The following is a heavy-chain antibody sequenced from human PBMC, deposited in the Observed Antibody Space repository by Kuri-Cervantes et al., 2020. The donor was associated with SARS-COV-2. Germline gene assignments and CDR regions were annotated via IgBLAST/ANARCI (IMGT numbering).Heavy chain of an antibody. V-gene: IGHV3-66*02. CDR1: GFSVSNSY. J-gene: IGHJ4*02. CDR3: ARDSDSSGWDLDY. CDR2: IYSGGST. Sequence: GESLKISCAASGFSVSNSYLSWVRQAPGKGLEWVSVIYSGGSTYYADSVKGRFTISRDNSKNTLYLQMNSLRAEDTAVYYCARDSDSSGWDLDYWGQGTLVTVSS. D-gene: IGHD6-19*01.